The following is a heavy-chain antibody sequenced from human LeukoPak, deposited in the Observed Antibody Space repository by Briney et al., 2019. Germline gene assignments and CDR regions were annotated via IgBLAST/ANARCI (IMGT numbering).Heavy chain of an antibody. D-gene: IGHD2/OR15-2a*01. CDR1: GFTFSNYG. V-gene: IGHV3-23*01. CDR2: TGNSGT. Sequence: GGSLRLSCAASGFTFSNYGMAWVRQTPAKGLEWVSLTGNSGTFYADSVKGRFTISRDNSKNTLYLQVISLRAEDTAVYYCARLLFGSSPFDSWGQGTLVTVSS. CDR3: ARLLFGSSPFDS. J-gene: IGHJ4*02.